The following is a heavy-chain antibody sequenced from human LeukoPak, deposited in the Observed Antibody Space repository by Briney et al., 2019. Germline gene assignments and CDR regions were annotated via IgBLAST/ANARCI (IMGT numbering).Heavy chain of an antibody. Sequence: ASVKVSCKASGHSFTSNYMHWVRQAPGQGLEWMGIINPSGGSTSYAQKFQGRVTMTRDTSTSTVYMELSSLRSEDTAVYYCAREWSAAGFDYWGQGTLVTVSS. CDR1: GHSFTSNY. V-gene: IGHV1-46*01. J-gene: IGHJ4*02. CDR3: AREWSAAGFDY. CDR2: INPSGGST. D-gene: IGHD2-2*01.